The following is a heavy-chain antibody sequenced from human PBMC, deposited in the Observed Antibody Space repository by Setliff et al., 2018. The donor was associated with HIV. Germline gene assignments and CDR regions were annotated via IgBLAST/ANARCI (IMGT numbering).Heavy chain of an antibody. Sequence: ASVKVSCKASGGTFSNYAISWVRQAPGQGLEWMGWINPASGLTDYAQRFQGRVTVTSDTSVSTAYLELRGLRSDDTAVFYCARGVWGSGDYLNFDFWGQGTQVTVSS. D-gene: IGHD3-16*01. CDR3: ARGVWGSGDYLNFDF. V-gene: IGHV1-2*02. J-gene: IGHJ4*02. CDR1: GGTFSNYA. CDR2: INPASGLT.